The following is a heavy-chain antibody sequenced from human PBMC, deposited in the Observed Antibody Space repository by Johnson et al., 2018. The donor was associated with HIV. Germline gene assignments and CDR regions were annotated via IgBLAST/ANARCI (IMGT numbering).Heavy chain of an antibody. CDR1: GLTVSSNY. V-gene: IGHV3-66*02. CDR2: IYSGGST. D-gene: IGHD5-18*01. J-gene: IGHJ3*02. CDR3: ARDRGGYSYGYDSDAFDI. Sequence: EQLVESGGGLVQPGGSLRLSCAASGLTVSSNYMSWVRQAPGKGLEWVAVIYSGGSTYYADSVKGRFTISRDNSKNTLYLQMNSLRAEDTAVYYCARDRGGYSYGYDSDAFDIWGQGTMVTVSS.